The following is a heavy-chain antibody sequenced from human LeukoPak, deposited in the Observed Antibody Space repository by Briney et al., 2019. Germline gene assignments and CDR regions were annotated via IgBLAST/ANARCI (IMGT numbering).Heavy chain of an antibody. Sequence: GESLRLSCAASGFTFSTYTMSWVRQRPGKGLEWVSTISPSGDITQYADSVKGHFTISRDNSETTLFLQMTSLRVEDAAVYYCARKSSGHYPFDCWGQGTLVTVSS. CDR2: ISPSGDIT. CDR3: ARKSSGHYPFDC. CDR1: GFTFSTYT. D-gene: IGHD3-22*01. J-gene: IGHJ4*02. V-gene: IGHV3-23*01.